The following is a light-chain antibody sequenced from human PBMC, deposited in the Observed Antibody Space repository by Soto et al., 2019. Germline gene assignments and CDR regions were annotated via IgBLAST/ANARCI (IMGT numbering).Light chain of an antibody. V-gene: IGLV3-1*01. CDR2: QDS. Sequence: SYELTQPPSVSVSPGHTASITCSGDKLGDKYACSYQHKPGQSPVLVIYQDSKRPSGIPERFSGSNSGNTATLTISGTQATDEADYYCQAWDSSTGVFGTGTKVTVL. CDR3: QAWDSSTGV. J-gene: IGLJ1*01. CDR1: KLGDKY.